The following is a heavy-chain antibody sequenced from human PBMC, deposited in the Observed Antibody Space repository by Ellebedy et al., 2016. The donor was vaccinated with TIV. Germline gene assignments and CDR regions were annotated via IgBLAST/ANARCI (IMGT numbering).Heavy chain of an antibody. CDR1: GGSISSGGYS. J-gene: IGHJ4*02. D-gene: IGHD4-17*01. Sequence: SETLSLTCAVSGGSISSGGYSWSWIRQPPGKGLEWIGYIYHSGSTYYNPSLKSRVTISVDRSKNQFSLKLSSVTAADTAVYYCARGQELHGDFSRWGQGTLVTVSS. CDR3: ARGQELHGDFSR. CDR2: IYHSGST. V-gene: IGHV4-30-2*01.